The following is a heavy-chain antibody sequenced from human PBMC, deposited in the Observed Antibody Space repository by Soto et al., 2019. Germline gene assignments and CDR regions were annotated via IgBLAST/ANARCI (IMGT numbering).Heavy chain of an antibody. J-gene: IGHJ5*02. V-gene: IGHV4-31*03. CDR2: IYVTGAV. CDR1: GAALNSGNYY. Sequence: SETLSLTCSVSGAALNSGNYYWSWIRQVPGKGLEWIGHIYVTGAVDYNPSLRDRITISQDTSERQFSLNLRLVTATDTAVYYCARLRIATNNYKWFDPWGQGTLVTVSS. CDR3: ARLRIATNNYKWFDP. D-gene: IGHD2-21*01.